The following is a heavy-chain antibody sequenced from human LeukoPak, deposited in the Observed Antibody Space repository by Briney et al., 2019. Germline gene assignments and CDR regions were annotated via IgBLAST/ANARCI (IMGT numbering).Heavy chain of an antibody. D-gene: IGHD4-17*01. V-gene: IGHV4-34*01. CDR3: ARGGEDYGDYFDY. Sequence: PSETLSLTCAVYGGSFSGYYWSWIRQPPGKGLEWIGEINHSGSTYYNPSLKSRVTISVDRSKNQFSLKLSSVTAADTAVYYCARGGEDYGDYFDYWGQGTLVTVSS. CDR2: INHSGST. J-gene: IGHJ4*02. CDR1: GGSFSGYY.